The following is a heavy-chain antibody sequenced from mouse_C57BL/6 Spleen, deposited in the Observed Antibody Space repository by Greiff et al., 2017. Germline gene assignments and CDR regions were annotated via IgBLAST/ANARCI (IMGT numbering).Heavy chain of an antibody. Sequence: EVKLVESGGGLVKPGGSLKLSCAASGFTFSSYAMSWVRQTPEKRLEWVATISDGGSYTYYPDNVKGRFTISRDNAKNNLYLQMSHLKSEDTAMYYCARDTGKLGYAMDYWGQGTSVTVSS. J-gene: IGHJ4*01. V-gene: IGHV5-4*01. CDR3: ARDTGKLGYAMDY. CDR2: ISDGGSYT. D-gene: IGHD4-1*01. CDR1: GFTFSSYA.